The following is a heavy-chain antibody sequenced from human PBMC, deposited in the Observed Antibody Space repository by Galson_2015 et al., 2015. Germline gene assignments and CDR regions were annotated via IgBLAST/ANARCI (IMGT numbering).Heavy chain of an antibody. J-gene: IGHJ3*02. CDR3: ARVEMATPLHAFDI. D-gene: IGHD5-24*01. CDR2: IIPVLGIA. CDR1: GYTFTSYY. V-gene: IGHV1-69*04. Sequence: SVKVSCKASGYTFTSYYMHWVRQAPGQGLEWMGRIIPVLGIANYAQKFQGRVTITADKSTSTAYMELSSLRSEDTAVYYCARVEMATPLHAFDIWGQGTMVTVSS.